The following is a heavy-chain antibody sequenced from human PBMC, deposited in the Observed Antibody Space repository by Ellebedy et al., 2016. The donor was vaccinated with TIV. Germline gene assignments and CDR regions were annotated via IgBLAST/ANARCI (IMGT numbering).Heavy chain of an antibody. CDR3: VRSLYVGASIDY. J-gene: IGHJ4*02. D-gene: IGHD1-26*01. Sequence: MPSETLSLTCTVSGGTIGNYYWNWIRQPPGKGLEWIGNVKYSGSTNYNPSLTSRVRISVDSSKKQYFLNLSPVTAADTAVYYCVRSLYVGASIDYWGQGTLVTVSS. CDR2: VKYSGST. CDR1: GGTIGNYY. V-gene: IGHV4-59*08.